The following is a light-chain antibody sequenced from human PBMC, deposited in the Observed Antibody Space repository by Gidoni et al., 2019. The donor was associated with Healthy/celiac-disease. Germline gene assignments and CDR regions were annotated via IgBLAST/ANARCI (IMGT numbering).Light chain of an antibody. V-gene: IGLV1-51*01. CDR3: GTWDSSLSAYV. CDR1: SSNIGNNY. J-gene: IGLJ1*01. Sequence: QSVLTQPPSVSAAPGQKFTISCSGSSSNIGNNYVSWYQQPPGTAPKLLIYDNNKRPSGIPDRFSGSKSGTSATLGITGLQTGDEADYYCGTWDSSLSAYVFGTGTKVTVL. CDR2: DNN.